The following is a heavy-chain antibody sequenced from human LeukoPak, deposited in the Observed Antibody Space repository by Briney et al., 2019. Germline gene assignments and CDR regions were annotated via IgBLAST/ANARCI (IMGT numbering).Heavy chain of an antibody. CDR2: ISSSSTI. CDR1: GFTFSSYS. Sequence: GGSLRLSCAASGFTFSSYSMNWVRQAPGEGLEWVSYISSSSTIYYADSVKGRFTISRDNAKNSLYLQMNSLRAEDTAVYYCASPSIVATTLFDYWGQGTLVTVSS. V-gene: IGHV3-48*01. D-gene: IGHD5-12*01. CDR3: ASPSIVATTLFDY. J-gene: IGHJ4*02.